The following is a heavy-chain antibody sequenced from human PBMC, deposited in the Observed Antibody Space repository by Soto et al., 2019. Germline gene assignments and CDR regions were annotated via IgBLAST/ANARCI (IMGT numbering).Heavy chain of an antibody. CDR2: IYHSGST. CDR3: ARADFWSGYSYYGMDV. Sequence: SETLSLTCAVSGYSISRGYYWGWIRQPPGKGLEWIGSIYHSGSTYYNPSLKSRVTISVDTSKNQFSLKLSSVTAADTAVYYCARADFWSGYSYYGMDVWGQGTTAT. CDR1: GYSISRGYY. D-gene: IGHD3-3*01. J-gene: IGHJ6*02. V-gene: IGHV4-38-2*01.